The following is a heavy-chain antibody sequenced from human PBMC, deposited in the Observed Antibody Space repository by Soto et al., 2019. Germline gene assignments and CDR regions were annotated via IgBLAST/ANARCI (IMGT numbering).Heavy chain of an antibody. CDR1: GGSISSYY. V-gene: IGHV4-59*08. Sequence: PSEPLSLTCTVSGGSISSYYWSWIRQPPGKGLEWIGYIYYSGSTNYNPSLKSRVTISVDTSKNQFSLKLSSVTAADTAVYYCARLVDFWSGYQQDYYYMDVWGKGTTVTVSS. J-gene: IGHJ6*03. CDR3: ARLVDFWSGYQQDYYYMDV. D-gene: IGHD3-3*01. CDR2: IYYSGST.